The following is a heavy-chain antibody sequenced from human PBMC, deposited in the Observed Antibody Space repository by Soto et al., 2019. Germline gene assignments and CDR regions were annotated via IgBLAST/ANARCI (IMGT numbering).Heavy chain of an antibody. D-gene: IGHD2-8*01. CDR1: GFTFTSHW. CDR2: INGDGASI. V-gene: IGHV3-74*01. J-gene: IGHJ5*02. CDR3: AREIIELMGAIRWFDP. Sequence: EVQLVESGGGLVQPGGSLRLSCAASGFTFTSHWMHWVRQAPGKGPVWVSRINGDGASISYADSVKGRFTISRDNAKNTSYLQMNSLRAEDTAVYYCAREIIELMGAIRWFDPWGQGTLVTVSS.